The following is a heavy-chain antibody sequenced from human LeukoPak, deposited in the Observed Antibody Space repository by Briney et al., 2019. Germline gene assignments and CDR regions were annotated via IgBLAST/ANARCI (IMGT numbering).Heavy chain of an antibody. J-gene: IGHJ4*02. CDR1: GFTFSSYW. CDR3: TRGDFYVGAQDY. D-gene: IGHD1-26*01. CDR2: INSDGSDT. Sequence: GSLRLSCAASGFTFSSYWMHWVRQAPGKGLVWVSRINSDGSDTSYADSVKVRFTISRDNAKNTLYLQMNSLGAGDTAVYYCTRGDFYVGAQDYWGQGTLVAVSS. V-gene: IGHV3-74*01.